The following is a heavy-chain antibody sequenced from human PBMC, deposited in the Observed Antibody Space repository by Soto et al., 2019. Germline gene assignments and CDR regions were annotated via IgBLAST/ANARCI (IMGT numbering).Heavy chain of an antibody. CDR3: AKDYCSGGSCYGKYYFDY. D-gene: IGHD2-15*01. J-gene: IGHJ4*02. V-gene: IGHV3-23*01. CDR2: ISGSGGST. Sequence: GGSLRLSCAASGLTFSSYAMSWVRQAPGKGLEWVSAISGSGGSTYYADSVKGRFTISRDNSKNTLYLQMNSLRAEDTAVYYCAKDYCSGGSCYGKYYFDYWGQGTLVTVSS. CDR1: GLTFSSYA.